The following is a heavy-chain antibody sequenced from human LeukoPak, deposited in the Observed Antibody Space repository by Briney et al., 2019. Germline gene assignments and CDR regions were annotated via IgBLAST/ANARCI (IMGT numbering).Heavy chain of an antibody. V-gene: IGHV3-21*06. J-gene: IGHJ3*02. CDR1: GFTFSNYN. CDR2: ISSRGSYT. Sequence: GGSLRLSCAASGFTFSNYNMNWVRQAPRKGLEWVSYISSRGSYTYYADSVKGRFTISRDNAKNSLYLQMNSLRAEDTAVYYCARIDAFDIWGQGTMVTVSS. CDR3: ARIDAFDI.